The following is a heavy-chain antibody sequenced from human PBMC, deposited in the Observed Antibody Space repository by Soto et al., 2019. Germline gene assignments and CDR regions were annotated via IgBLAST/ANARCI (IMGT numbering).Heavy chain of an antibody. CDR1: GYTFSTDG. D-gene: IGHD3-10*01. CDR2: ISAYNGNT. Sequence: XSVKASCKASGYTFSTDGVSWVRQAPGQGLEWMGWISAYNGNTNYAQNLQGRVTMTTDTSTSTAYMELRSLRSDDTAVYYCARFYASGSYPYDYWGQGTLVTVSS. J-gene: IGHJ4*02. CDR3: ARFYASGSYPYDY. V-gene: IGHV1-18*01.